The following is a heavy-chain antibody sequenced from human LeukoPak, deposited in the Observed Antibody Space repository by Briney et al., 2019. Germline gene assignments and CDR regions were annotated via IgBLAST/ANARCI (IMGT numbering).Heavy chain of an antibody. D-gene: IGHD6-6*01. CDR1: GGSISSGGYY. V-gene: IGHV4-30-2*01. CDR2: IYHSGST. Sequence: PSETLSLTCTVSGGSISSGGYYWSWIRQPPGKGLEWIGYIYHSGSTYYNPSLKSRVTISVDRSKNQFSLKLSSVTAADTAVYYCARGSIAARPSTWFDPWGQGTLVTVSS. J-gene: IGHJ5*02. CDR3: ARGSIAARPSTWFDP.